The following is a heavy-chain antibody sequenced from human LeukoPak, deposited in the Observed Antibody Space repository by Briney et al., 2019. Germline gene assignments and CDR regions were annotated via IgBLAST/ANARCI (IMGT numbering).Heavy chain of an antibody. Sequence: SETLSLTCTVSGGSISSYYWSWIRQPPGKGLEWIGYIYYSGSTNYNPSLKSRVTISVDTSKNQFSLKLSSVTAADTAVYYCAREPAAGLYFDYWGQGTLVTVSS. J-gene: IGHJ4*02. CDR2: IYYSGST. D-gene: IGHD6-13*01. CDR1: GGSISSYY. V-gene: IGHV4-59*01. CDR3: AREPAAGLYFDY.